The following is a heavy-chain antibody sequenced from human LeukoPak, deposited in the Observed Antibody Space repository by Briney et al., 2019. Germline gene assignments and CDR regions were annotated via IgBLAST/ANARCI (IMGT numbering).Heavy chain of an antibody. CDR2: IYHSGST. CDR1: GGSISSGGYS. V-gene: IGHV4-30-2*01. CDR3: AREIYGSEDA. D-gene: IGHD3-10*01. J-gene: IGHJ6*02. Sequence: SETLSLTCAVSGGSISSGGYSWSWIRQPPGKGLEWIGYIYHSGSTYYNPSLKSRVTISVDRSKNQCSLKLSSVTAADTAVYYCAREIYGSEDAWGQGATVTVSS.